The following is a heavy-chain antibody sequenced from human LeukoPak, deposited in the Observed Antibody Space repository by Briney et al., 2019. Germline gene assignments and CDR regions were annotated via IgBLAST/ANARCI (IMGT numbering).Heavy chain of an antibody. J-gene: IGHJ4*02. CDR1: GFTFSSYG. D-gene: IGHD5-18*01. V-gene: IGHV3-48*04. Sequence: GGSLRLSCAASGFTFSSYGMSWVRQAPGKGLEWVSAISGSSGSTIYYADSVKGRFTISRDNAKNSLYLQMNSLRAEDTAVYYCASFATAMHGIDYWGQGTLVTVSS. CDR3: ASFATAMHGIDY. CDR2: ISGSSGSTI.